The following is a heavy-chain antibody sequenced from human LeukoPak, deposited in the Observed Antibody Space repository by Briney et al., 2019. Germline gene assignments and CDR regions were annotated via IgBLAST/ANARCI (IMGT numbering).Heavy chain of an antibody. V-gene: IGHV3-23*01. CDR1: GFTFSSYA. CDR3: AKLGKQLEDY. Sequence: GGSLRFSCAASGFTFSSYAMSWVRQAPGKGLEWVSSLSGSGNRTYYADSVKGRFTVSRDNSKNTLYLHMNSLRAEDTAVYFCAKLGKQLEDYWGQGTLVTVSS. CDR2: LSGSGNRT. J-gene: IGHJ4*02. D-gene: IGHD6-13*01.